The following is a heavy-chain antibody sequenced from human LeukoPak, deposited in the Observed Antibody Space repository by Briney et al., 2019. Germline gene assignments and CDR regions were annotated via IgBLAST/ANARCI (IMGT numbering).Heavy chain of an antibody. CDR3: ARDHYDSSGYYSFDY. D-gene: IGHD3-22*01. CDR2: IYYSGST. CDR1: GGSVSSGSYY. Sequence: PSETLSLTCTVSGGSVSSGSYYWSWIRQPPGKGLEWIGYIYYSGSTNYNPSLKSRVTISVDTSENQFSLKLSSVTAADTAVYYCARDHYDSSGYYSFDYWGQGTLVTVSS. J-gene: IGHJ4*02. V-gene: IGHV4-61*01.